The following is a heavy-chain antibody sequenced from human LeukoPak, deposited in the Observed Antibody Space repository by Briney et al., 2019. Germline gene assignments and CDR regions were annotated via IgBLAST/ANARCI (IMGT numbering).Heavy chain of an antibody. D-gene: IGHD5-24*01. J-gene: IGHJ3*02. CDR2: IIPIFGTA. CDR3: AREDSLTPADGYNYHDAFDI. V-gene: IGHV1-69*13. Sequence: SVKVSCKASGYTFTSYAISWVRQAPGQGLEWMGGIIPIFGTANYAQKFQGRVTITADESTSTAYMELSSLRSEDTAVYYCAREDSLTPADGYNYHDAFDIWGQGTMVTVSS. CDR1: GYTFTSYA.